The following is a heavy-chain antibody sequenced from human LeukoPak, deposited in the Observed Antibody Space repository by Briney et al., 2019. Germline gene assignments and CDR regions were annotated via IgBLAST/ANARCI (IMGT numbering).Heavy chain of an antibody. V-gene: IGHV5-51*01. CDR2: IYPGDSDT. D-gene: IGHD3-22*01. Sequence: GESLKISCKGSGYSFTSYWIGWVRQMPGKGLEWMGIIYPGDSDTRYSPSFQGQVTISADKSISTAYLQWSSLKASDTAMYYCARLPSPYYYDSKTFDYWGQGTLVTASS. J-gene: IGHJ4*02. CDR1: GYSFTSYW. CDR3: ARLPSPYYYDSKTFDY.